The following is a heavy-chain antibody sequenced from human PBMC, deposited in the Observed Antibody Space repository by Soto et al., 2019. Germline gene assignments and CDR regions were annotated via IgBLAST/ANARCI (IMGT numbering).Heavy chain of an antibody. Sequence: GGSLRLSCAASGFTFSSYGMHWVRQAPGKGLEWVAVIWYDGSNKYYADSVKGRFTISRDNSKNTLYLQMNSLRAEDTAVYYCVREETITMVRGGTNYYYGMDVWGQGTTVTVSS. D-gene: IGHD3-10*01. J-gene: IGHJ6*02. CDR2: IWYDGSNK. CDR1: GFTFSSYG. V-gene: IGHV3-33*01. CDR3: VREETITMVRGGTNYYYGMDV.